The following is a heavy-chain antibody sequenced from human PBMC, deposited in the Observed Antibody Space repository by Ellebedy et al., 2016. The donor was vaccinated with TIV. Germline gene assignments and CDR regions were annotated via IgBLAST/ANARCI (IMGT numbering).Heavy chain of an antibody. J-gene: IGHJ3*02. V-gene: IGHV4-59*01. Sequence: MPSETLSLTCTVSGGSISPYYWSWIRQPPGKGLEWIGYISYSGSTNYNPSLQSRITISVDTSKNHFSLKLSSVTAADTAVYYCARVMWQQPVSYAFDIWGQGTMVTVSS. CDR2: ISYSGST. CDR1: GGSISPYY. D-gene: IGHD6-13*01. CDR3: ARVMWQQPVSYAFDI.